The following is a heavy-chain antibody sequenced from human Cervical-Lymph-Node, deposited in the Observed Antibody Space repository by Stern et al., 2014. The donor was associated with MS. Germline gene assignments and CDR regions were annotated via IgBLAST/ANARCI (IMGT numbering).Heavy chain of an antibody. Sequence: VQLVESGAEVKKPGASVKVSCKASGYTFTSYYMHWVRQTPGKGLEWMGRINPSCGSTSYAQKVQGRVTMTRDTSTSTVYMELSGLRSEDRAVYYCARGIGSSHFDYWGQGTLVTVSS. J-gene: IGHJ4*02. D-gene: IGHD1-26*01. V-gene: IGHV1-46*03. CDR1: GYTFTSYY. CDR2: INPSCGST. CDR3: ARGIGSSHFDY.